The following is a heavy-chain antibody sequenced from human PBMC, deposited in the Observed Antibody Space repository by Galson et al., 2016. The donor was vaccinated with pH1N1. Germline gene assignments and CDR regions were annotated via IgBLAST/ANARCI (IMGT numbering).Heavy chain of an antibody. CDR1: GFPFSSHW. D-gene: IGHD1-1*01. V-gene: IGHV3-74*01. Sequence: SLRLSCAASGFPFSSHWFYWVRQAPGKGLVWVSRIKSDASRIYYADFVRGRFIISRDNAKDTVYLEMNSLRVEDTAVYYCARGLLSENDVGMDVWGQGTTVIVSS. J-gene: IGHJ6*02. CDR2: IKSDASRI. CDR3: ARGLLSENDVGMDV.